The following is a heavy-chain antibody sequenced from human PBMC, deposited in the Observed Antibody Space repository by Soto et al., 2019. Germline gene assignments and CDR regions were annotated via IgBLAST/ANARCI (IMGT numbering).Heavy chain of an antibody. D-gene: IGHD6-6*01. CDR1: GFTFSSYS. CDR2: ISSSSSYI. J-gene: IGHJ4*02. V-gene: IGHV3-21*01. CDR3: ARGPWAARRGGFDY. Sequence: GGSLRLSCAASGFTFSSYSMNWVRQAPGKGLEWVSSISSSSSYIYYADSVKGRFTISRDNAKNSLYLQMNSLRAEDTAVYYCARGPWAARRGGFDYWGQGTLVTVSS.